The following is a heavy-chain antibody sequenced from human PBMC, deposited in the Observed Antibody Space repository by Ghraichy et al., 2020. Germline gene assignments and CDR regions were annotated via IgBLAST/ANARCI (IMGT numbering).Heavy chain of an antibody. D-gene: IGHD6-19*01. CDR1: GFTFSSYA. Sequence: GGSLRLSCAASGFTFSSYAMSWVRQAPGKGLEWVSAISGSGGSTYYADSVKGRFTISRDNSKNTLYLQMNSLRAEDTAVYYCAKHDEEPGYSSCWYGVDYWGQGTLVTVSS. V-gene: IGHV3-23*01. CDR3: AKHDEEPGYSSCWYGVDY. CDR2: ISGSGGST. J-gene: IGHJ4*02.